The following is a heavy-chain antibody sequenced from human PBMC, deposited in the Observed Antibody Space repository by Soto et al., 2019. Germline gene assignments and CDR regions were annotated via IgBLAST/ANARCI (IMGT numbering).Heavy chain of an antibody. CDR1: GGTFSRYA. CDR2: ITPMFGTA. Sequence: QVQLVQSGAEVKKYGSSVKVSCKASGGTFSRYAISWVRQAPGQGLEWMGGITPMFGTANYAQRFQGRATITADESTSTAYMQLSSLRSDDTAVYYCAQTLGLAVAGPGRLDLWGRGTLVTVSS. J-gene: IGHJ2*01. V-gene: IGHV1-69*12. D-gene: IGHD6-19*01. CDR3: AQTLGLAVAGPGRLDL.